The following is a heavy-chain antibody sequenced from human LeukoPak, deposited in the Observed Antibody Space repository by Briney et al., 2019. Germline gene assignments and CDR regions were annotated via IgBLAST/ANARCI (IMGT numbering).Heavy chain of an antibody. CDR2: IYTSGST. J-gene: IGHJ4*02. Sequence: SETLSLTCTVSGGSISSYYWSWIRQPAGKGLEWIGRIYTSGSTNYNPSLKSRVTMSVDTSKNQFSLKLSSVTAADTAVYYCARQRRGIAAAGDDFDYWGQGTLVTVSS. CDR1: GGSISSYY. V-gene: IGHV4-4*07. CDR3: ARQRRGIAAAGDDFDY. D-gene: IGHD6-13*01.